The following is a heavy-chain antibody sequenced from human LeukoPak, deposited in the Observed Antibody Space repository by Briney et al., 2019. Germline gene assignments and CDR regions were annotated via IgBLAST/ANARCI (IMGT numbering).Heavy chain of an antibody. J-gene: IGHJ4*02. CDR2: ISGSGGST. Sequence: GGSLSLSFAASGFPFSSYAMSWVRPAPGKGLEWVSAISGSGGSTYYADSVKGRFTISRDNSKNTLYLQMNSLRAEDTAVYYCAKVKGIVATIAYFDYWGQGTLVTVSS. CDR1: GFPFSSYA. CDR3: AKVKGIVATIAYFDY. V-gene: IGHV3-23*01. D-gene: IGHD5-12*01.